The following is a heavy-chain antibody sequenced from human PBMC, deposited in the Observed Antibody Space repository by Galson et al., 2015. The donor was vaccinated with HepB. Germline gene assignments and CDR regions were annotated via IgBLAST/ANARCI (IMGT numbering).Heavy chain of an antibody. CDR1: GFTFSGSA. D-gene: IGHD3-10*01. Sequence: SRRLSCAASGFTFSGSAMHWVRQAPGKGLEWVGRIRRKTDGGTTDYAAPVKGRFIISRDDSKNTLYLQMNSLKTEDTAVYYFTTDSPPLYGSGSLGAFDFWGQGTMVTVSS. CDR3: TTDSPPLYGSGSLGAFDF. J-gene: IGHJ3*01. V-gene: IGHV3-15*07. CDR2: IRRKTDGGTT.